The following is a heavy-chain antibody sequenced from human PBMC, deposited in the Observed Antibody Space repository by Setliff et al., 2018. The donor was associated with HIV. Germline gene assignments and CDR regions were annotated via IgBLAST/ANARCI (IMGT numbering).Heavy chain of an antibody. V-gene: IGHV4-34*01. D-gene: IGHD4-4*01. CDR3: ARGRMATVLIRNWIDP. Sequence: PSETLSLTCAVYGGSFSAYYWSWIRQPPGKGLEWIGEINHSGSTNYNPSLKSRVTISIDTSKNQFSLKLSSVTAADTAMYYCARGRMATVLIRNWIDPWGQGSLVTVSS. J-gene: IGHJ5*02. CDR1: GGSFSAYY. CDR2: INHSGST.